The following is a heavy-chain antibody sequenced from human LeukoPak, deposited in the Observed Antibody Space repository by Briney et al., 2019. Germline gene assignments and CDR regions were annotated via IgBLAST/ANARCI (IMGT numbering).Heavy chain of an antibody. Sequence: GGALRLSCAASGFTFSSYSMNSVRQAPGKGLEWVSSISSSSSYIYYADSVKARFTISRDNAKNSLYLQMNSLRAEDTAVYYCARAASGYDYPYYFDYWGQGTLVTVSS. J-gene: IGHJ4*02. CDR2: ISSSSSYI. CDR1: GFTFSSYS. CDR3: ARAASGYDYPYYFDY. D-gene: IGHD5-12*01. V-gene: IGHV3-21*01.